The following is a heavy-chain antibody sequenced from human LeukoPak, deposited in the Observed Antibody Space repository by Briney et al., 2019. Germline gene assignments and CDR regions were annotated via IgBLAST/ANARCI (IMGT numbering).Heavy chain of an antibody. Sequence: GGSLRLSCAASGFTFDDYAMHWVRQAPGKGLEWVSDISWNSGSICCADSVKGRFTISRDNAKNSLYLQMNSLRAEDTALYYCAKHMRATNTYSFFGLDVWGQGTTVTVSS. CDR2: ISWNSGSI. D-gene: IGHD1-26*01. CDR3: AKHMRATNTYSFFGLDV. CDR1: GFTFDDYA. V-gene: IGHV3-9*01. J-gene: IGHJ6*02.